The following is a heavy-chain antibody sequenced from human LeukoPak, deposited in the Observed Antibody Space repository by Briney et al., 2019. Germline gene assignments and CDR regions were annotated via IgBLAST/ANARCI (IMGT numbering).Heavy chain of an antibody. D-gene: IGHD3-22*01. CDR1: GGSISSYY. J-gene: IGHJ6*02. V-gene: IGHV4-59*01. CDR2: IYYSGST. Sequence: SETLSLTCTVSGGSISSYYWSWIRQPPGKGLEWIGYIYYSGSTNYNPSFKSRVTISVDTSKNQFSLKLSSVTAADTAVYYCARDTLTYYYDSSGYEVYYYYGMDVWGQGTTVTVSS. CDR3: ARDTLTYYYDSSGYEVYYYYGMDV.